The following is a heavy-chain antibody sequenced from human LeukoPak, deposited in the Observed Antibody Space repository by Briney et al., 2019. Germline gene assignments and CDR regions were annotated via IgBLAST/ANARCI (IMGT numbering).Heavy chain of an antibody. CDR3: ATSRSFDY. Sequence: GGSLRLSCAASGFTVSSSYMSWVRQAPGKGLEWVANIKQDGSEKYYMDSVKGRLTVSRDNAKNSVYLQMNSLRAEDTAVYYCATSRSFDYWGQGTLVTVSS. CDR2: IKQDGSEK. J-gene: IGHJ4*02. V-gene: IGHV3-7*03. CDR1: GFTVSSSY.